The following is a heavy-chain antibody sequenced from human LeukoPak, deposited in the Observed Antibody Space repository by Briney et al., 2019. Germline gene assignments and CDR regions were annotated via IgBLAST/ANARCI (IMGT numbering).Heavy chain of an antibody. CDR2: ISGSGGST. CDR1: GFTFSSYA. Sequence: GGSLTLSCAAYGFTFSSYAMSWVRQAPGKGLEWVSAISGSGGSTYYADSVKGRFTISRDNRKNTLYLQRNRLRAEDTAVYFCAKRLYYGSGPLDVWGQGTMVTVSS. D-gene: IGHD3-10*01. V-gene: IGHV3-23*01. CDR3: AKRLYYGSGPLDV. J-gene: IGHJ3*01.